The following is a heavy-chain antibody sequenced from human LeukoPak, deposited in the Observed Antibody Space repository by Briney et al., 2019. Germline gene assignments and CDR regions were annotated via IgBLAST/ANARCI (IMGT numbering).Heavy chain of an antibody. CDR3: ANVAKGRYFYYYMDV. V-gene: IGHV1-18*01. D-gene: IGHD2-15*01. J-gene: IGHJ6*03. Sequence: ASVKVSCKASGYTTNTFGITWVRQAPGQGLEWIGWISPYNAYTKYADRLQGRVTLTTDTSTTTSYMELRSLRSDDTALYFCANVAKGRYFYYYMDVWAKGTTVIVS. CDR1: GYTTNTFG. CDR2: ISPYNAYT.